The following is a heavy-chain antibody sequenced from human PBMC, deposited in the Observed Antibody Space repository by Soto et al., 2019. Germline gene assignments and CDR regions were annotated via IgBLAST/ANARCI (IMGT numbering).Heavy chain of an antibody. Sequence: SETLSLTCTVSGRSVRSGDCYCSWIRQPPRKGLEWIGNIYYSGTIDYSPSLKSRVTISVDPSKNQFSLKLSSVTAADTAVYYCARHLAVSGTFNWFDPWGQGTLVTVSS. J-gene: IGHJ5*02. CDR1: GRSVRSGDCY. D-gene: IGHD6-13*01. V-gene: IGHV4-61*08. CDR2: IYYSGTI. CDR3: ARHLAVSGTFNWFDP.